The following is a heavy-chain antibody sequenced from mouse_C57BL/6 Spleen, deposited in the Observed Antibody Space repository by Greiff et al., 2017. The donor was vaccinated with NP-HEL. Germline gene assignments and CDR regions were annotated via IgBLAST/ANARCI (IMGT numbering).Heavy chain of an antibody. CDR2: ISDGGSYT. CDR3: ARDPSTAGDY. D-gene: IGHD1-2*01. V-gene: IGHV5-4*01. CDR1: GFTFSSYA. J-gene: IGHJ2*01. Sequence: VHLVESGGGLVKPGGSLKLSCAASGFTFSSYAMSWVRQTPEKRLEWVATISDGGSYTYYPDNVKGRFTISRDNAKNNLYLQMSHLKSEDTAMYYCARDPSTAGDYWGQGTTLTVSS.